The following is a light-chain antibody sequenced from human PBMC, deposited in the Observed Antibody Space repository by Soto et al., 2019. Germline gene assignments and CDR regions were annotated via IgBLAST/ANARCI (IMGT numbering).Light chain of an antibody. CDR2: GAS. J-gene: IGKJ4*01. V-gene: IGKV1-9*01. CDR1: QGIGTY. CDR3: QQLHTFGVT. Sequence: DIQLTQSPCFLSASVGDRVTITCRASQGIGTYLAWYQQKPGKAPKLLISGASTLQSGVSSRFSGGGSGTEFTLTISSLQPEDFATYFCQQLHTFGVTFGGGTKVE.